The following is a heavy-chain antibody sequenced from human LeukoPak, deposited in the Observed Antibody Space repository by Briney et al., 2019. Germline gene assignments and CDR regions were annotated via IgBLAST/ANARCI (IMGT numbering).Heavy chain of an antibody. CDR3: AREWNYYGSGIMDV. CDR2: IKQDGGEK. J-gene: IGHJ6*04. CDR1: GFTFSSYW. V-gene: IGHV3-7*01. Sequence: GGSLRLSCAASGFTFSSYWMSWVRQAPGKGLEWVANIKQDGGEKYYVGSVKGRFTVSRDNAKNSLYLQLNSLRAEDTAVYYCAREWNYYGSGIMDVWGKGTTVTVSS. D-gene: IGHD3-10*01.